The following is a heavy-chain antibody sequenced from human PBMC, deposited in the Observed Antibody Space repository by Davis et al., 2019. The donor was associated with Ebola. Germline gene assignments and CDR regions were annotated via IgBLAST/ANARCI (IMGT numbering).Heavy chain of an antibody. Sequence: MPSETLSLTCTVSGGSISSGDYYWSWIRQPPGKGLEWIGYIYYSGSTYYSPSLKSRVTISVDTSKNQFSLKLSSVTAADTAVYYCARVTLGATDYWGQGTLVTVSS. V-gene: IGHV4-30-4*02. D-gene: IGHD1-26*01. J-gene: IGHJ4*02. CDR3: ARVTLGATDY. CDR1: GGSISSGDYY. CDR2: IYYSGST.